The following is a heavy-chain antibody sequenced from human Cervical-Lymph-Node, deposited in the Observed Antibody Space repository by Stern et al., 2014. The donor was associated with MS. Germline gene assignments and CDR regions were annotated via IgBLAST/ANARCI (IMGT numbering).Heavy chain of an antibody. Sequence: QLQLQESGPGLVKPSETLSLTCAVSGDSISSYTHYWAWIRQPPGKGLEWIGSVYYSGATYYNPSLKSPVTISVDTSKNPFPLGRNSVPAADTAVYYCAKHACTGAACPFDLWGQGTLVTVSS. CDR2: VYYSGAT. J-gene: IGHJ4*02. CDR3: AKHACTGAACPFDL. D-gene: IGHD2-8*02. V-gene: IGHV4-39*01. CDR1: GDSISSYTHY.